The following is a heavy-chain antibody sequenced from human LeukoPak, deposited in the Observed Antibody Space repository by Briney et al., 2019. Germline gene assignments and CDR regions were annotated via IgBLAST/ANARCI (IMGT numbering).Heavy chain of an antibody. CDR3: ARAELRYFDWAPGDY. V-gene: IGHV1-8*01. D-gene: IGHD3-9*01. Sequence: ASVKVSCKASGYTFTDYDINWVRQATGQGLEWMGWMNPNSGNTGYTPKFHGRVTMTRNTSISTAYMELSSLRSEDTAVYYCARAELRYFDWAPGDYWGQGTLVTVSS. CDR2: MNPNSGNT. J-gene: IGHJ4*02. CDR1: GYTFTDYD.